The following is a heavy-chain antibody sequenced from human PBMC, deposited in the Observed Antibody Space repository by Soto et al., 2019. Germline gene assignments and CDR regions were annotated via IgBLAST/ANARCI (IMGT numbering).Heavy chain of an antibody. V-gene: IGHV3-48*02. CDR2: ISVGGHSI. CDR1: GFTFTNFA. J-gene: IGHJ3*01. D-gene: IGHD2-15*01. CDR3: VRDHRWAFDF. Sequence: PGGSLRLSCAASGFTFTNFAMNWVRQAPGKGLEHISYISVGGHSIFYADSVKGRFTISRDDAKNSLYLQMSILRDEDTAVYYCVRDHRWAFDFWGQGTMVTVSS.